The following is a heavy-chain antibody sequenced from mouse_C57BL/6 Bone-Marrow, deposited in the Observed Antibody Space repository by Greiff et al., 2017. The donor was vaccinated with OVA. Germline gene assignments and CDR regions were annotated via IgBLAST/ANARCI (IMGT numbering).Heavy chain of an antibody. D-gene: IGHD1-1*01. CDR3: ARHPFYYGSSYWYFDV. J-gene: IGHJ1*03. CDR1: GFTFSSYG. V-gene: IGHV5-6*01. CDR2: ISSGGSYT. Sequence: EVQRVDSGGDLVKPGGSLKLSCAASGFTFSSYGMSWVRQTPDKRLEWVATISSGGSYTYYPDSVKGRFTISRDNAKNTLYLQMSSLKSEDTAMYYCARHPFYYGSSYWYFDVWGTGTTVTVSS.